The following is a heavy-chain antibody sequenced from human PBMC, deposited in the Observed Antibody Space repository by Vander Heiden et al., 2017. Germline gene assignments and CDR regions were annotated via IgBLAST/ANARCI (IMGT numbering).Heavy chain of an antibody. D-gene: IGHD5-18*01. Sequence: QVQLQESGPGLVKPSETLSLTCTVPGGSISSYYWSWIRQPPGKGLEWIGYIYYSGSTTYNPSLKSRVTISVDTSKNQFALKLSSVTAAETAVYYCATVVVDTAMVGVWFDPWGHGTMVTVYS. CDR3: ATVVVDTAMVGVWFDP. J-gene: IGHJ5*02. CDR1: GGSISSYY. CDR2: IYYSGST. V-gene: IGHV4-59*01.